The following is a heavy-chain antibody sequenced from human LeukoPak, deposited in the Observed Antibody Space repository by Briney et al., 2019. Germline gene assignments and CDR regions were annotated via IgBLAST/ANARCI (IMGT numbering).Heavy chain of an antibody. J-gene: IGHJ4*02. CDR2: ISGSGAKT. D-gene: IGHD5-18*01. Sequence: GGSLRLSCTTSGFTFSTYGMAWVRQAPGKGLEWVSSISGSGAKTNYADSVKGRLTISRDSSNNTLYLRMDSLRAEDMAVYFCAKRGGYDYGSHFDSWGQGTQVTVSS. CDR3: AKRGGYDYGSHFDS. CDR1: GFTFSTYG. V-gene: IGHV3-23*01.